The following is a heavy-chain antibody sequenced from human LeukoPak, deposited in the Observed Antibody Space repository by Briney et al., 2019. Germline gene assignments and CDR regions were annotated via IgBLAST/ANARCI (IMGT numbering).Heavy chain of an antibody. CDR1: GFTFSSYA. J-gene: IGHJ4*02. Sequence: PGTSLRLSCVASGFTFSSYAMHWVRQAPGKGLEWVAVISFDGFNKFYADSLKGRFTVSRDNSRNTLYLEMNSLRTEDTAVYYCAKGGLRFLESFFGDYWGQGTLVTVSS. D-gene: IGHD3-3*01. CDR3: AKGGLRFLESFFGDY. V-gene: IGHV3-30-3*01. CDR2: ISFDGFNK.